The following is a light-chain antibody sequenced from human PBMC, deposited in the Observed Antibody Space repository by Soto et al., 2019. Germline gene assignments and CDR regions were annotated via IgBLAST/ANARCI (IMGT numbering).Light chain of an antibody. CDR1: QDISRY. J-gene: IGKJ5*01. CDR2: AAS. CDR3: QQLYIYPS. V-gene: IGKV1-9*01. Sequence: DIQLTQSPSFVSASVGERVTITCRASQDISRYLAWYQQKPGEAPKLLISAASTLHSGVPSRFSGSGSVTEFTLTVSDLLHEDFATYYCQQLYIYPSFGRGTRLESK.